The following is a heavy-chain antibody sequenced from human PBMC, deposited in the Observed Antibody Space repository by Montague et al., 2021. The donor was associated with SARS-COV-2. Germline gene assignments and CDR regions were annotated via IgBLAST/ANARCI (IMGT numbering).Heavy chain of an antibody. CDR2: IYYSGST. Sequence: SETLSLTCTVSGGSISSSSYYWGWIRQPPGKGLEWIGSIYYSGSTCYNPSLKSRVTISVDTSKNQFSLKLSSVTAADTAVCYCASPTYYYDSSGSDAFDIWGQGTMVTVSS. CDR1: GGSISSSSYY. V-gene: IGHV4-39*01. D-gene: IGHD3-22*01. CDR3: ASPTYYYDSSGSDAFDI. J-gene: IGHJ3*02.